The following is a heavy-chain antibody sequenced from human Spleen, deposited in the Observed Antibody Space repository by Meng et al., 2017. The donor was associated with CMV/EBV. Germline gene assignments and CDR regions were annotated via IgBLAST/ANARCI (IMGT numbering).Heavy chain of an antibody. CDR1: GGSVSSGGSY. J-gene: IGHJ4*02. CDR2: INHSGST. D-gene: IGHD5-12*01. CDR3: ARGLRGSGYDYGMGY. Sequence: SETLSLTCTVSGGSVSSGGSYWSWIRQPPGKGLEWIGEINHSGSTNYNPSLKSRVTISVDTSKNQFSLKLSSVTAADTAVYYCARGLRGSGYDYGMGYWGQGTLVTVSS. V-gene: IGHV4-61*08.